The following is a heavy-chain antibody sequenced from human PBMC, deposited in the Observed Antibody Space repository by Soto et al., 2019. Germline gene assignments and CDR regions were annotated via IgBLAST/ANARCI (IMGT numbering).Heavy chain of an antibody. J-gene: IGHJ6*02. D-gene: IGHD3-22*01. V-gene: IGHV3-7*03. CDR1: GFTFSSYW. CDR2: IKQDGSEK. CDR3: ARVWGSYYDSSGHNKYYYYYYGMDV. Sequence: GSLRLSCAASGFTFSSYWMSWVRQAPGKGLEWVANIKQDGSEKYYVDSVKGRFTISRDNAKNSLYLQMNSLRAEDTAVYYCARVWGSYYDSSGHNKYYYYYYGMDVWGQGTTVTVSS.